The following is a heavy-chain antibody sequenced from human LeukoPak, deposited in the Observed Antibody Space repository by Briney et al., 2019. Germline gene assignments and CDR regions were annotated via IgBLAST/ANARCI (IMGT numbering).Heavy chain of an antibody. J-gene: IGHJ4*02. CDR1: GFTFSSYS. Sequence: PGGSLRLSCAASGFTFSSYSMNWVRQAPGKGLGWVSSISSSSSYIYYADSVKGRFTISRDNAKNSLYLQMNSLRAEDTAVYYCAREYGSGSYYEDYWGQGTLVTVSS. V-gene: IGHV3-21*01. D-gene: IGHD3-10*01. CDR3: AREYGSGSYYEDY. CDR2: ISSSSSYI.